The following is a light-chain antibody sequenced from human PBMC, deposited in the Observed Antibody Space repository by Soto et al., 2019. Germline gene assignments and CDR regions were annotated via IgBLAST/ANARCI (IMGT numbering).Light chain of an antibody. CDR2: GAS. V-gene: IGKV3-15*01. Sequence: EIVMTQSPAIPSVSPGERATLSCRASQSVGSNLAWYQQKPAQAPRLLIYGASTRATGIPARFSGSGSVTEFTLTISSLQSEDFAVYYCQQYSNWPPMYTFGQGTKVDIK. CDR3: QQYSNWPPMYT. CDR1: QSVGSN. J-gene: IGKJ2*01.